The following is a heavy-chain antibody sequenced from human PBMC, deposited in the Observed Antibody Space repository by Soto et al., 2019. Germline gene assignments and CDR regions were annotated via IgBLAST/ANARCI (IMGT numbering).Heavy chain of an antibody. V-gene: IGHV1-18*01. Sequence: QVQLVQSGGEVKRPGASVKVSCKTSGYTFSNYGITLVRQAPGQPLEWLGWISLYSDGTNYAQKFQGRVSMTTDTSTTTAYMELRSLRSDDTAVYYCSRVVPGAEAWFGTWGQGTLVTVSS. CDR3: SRVVPGAEAWFGT. J-gene: IGHJ5*02. D-gene: IGHD2-2*01. CDR2: ISLYSDGT. CDR1: GYTFSNYG.